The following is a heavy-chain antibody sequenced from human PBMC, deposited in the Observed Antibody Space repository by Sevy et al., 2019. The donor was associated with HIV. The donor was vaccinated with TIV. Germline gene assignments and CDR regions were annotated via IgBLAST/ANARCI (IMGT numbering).Heavy chain of an antibody. Sequence: ASVKVSCKASGGTFSSYAISWVRQAPGQGLEWMGGIIPIFGTANYAQKFQGTVTITADESTSTAYMELSSLRSEDTAVYYCARGEYSSSWYAGNAYYYYGMDVWGQGTTVTVSS. CDR3: ARGEYSSSWYAGNAYYYYGMDV. V-gene: IGHV1-69*13. D-gene: IGHD6-13*01. CDR2: IIPIFGTA. J-gene: IGHJ6*02. CDR1: GGTFSSYA.